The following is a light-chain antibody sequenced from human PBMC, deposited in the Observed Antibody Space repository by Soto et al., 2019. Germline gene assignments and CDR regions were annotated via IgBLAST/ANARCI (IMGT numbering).Light chain of an antibody. CDR1: QSVSSY. J-gene: IGKJ3*01. V-gene: IGKV3-11*01. Sequence: EIVLTQSPGTLSLSPGERATLSCRASQSVSSYLAWYQHKPGQAPRLLIYDASNRATGIPARFSGSGSGTGFTLTISSLEPEDFAVYYCQQRSNWPLGFGPGTKVDIK. CDR2: DAS. CDR3: QQRSNWPLG.